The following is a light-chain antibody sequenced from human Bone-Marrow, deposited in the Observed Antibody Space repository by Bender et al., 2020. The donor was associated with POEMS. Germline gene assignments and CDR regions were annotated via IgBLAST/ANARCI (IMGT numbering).Light chain of an antibody. V-gene: IGLV2-23*02. CDR1: SSDIGNYNF. J-gene: IGLJ2*01. Sequence: QSALTQPASVSGSPGQSIAISCTASSSDIGNYNFVSWYQQHSDKAPELIIYDVGKRPSGISNRFSGSKSGNTASLTISGLQAEDEADYYCCSYAGSTTFLVFGGGTKLTVL. CDR3: CSYAGSTTFLV. CDR2: DVG.